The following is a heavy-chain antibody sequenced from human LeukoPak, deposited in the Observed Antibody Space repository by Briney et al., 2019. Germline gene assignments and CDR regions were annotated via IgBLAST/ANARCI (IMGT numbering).Heavy chain of an antibody. Sequence: QPGGSLRLSCAASGFTFSSYEMNWVRQAPGKGLEWVSYISSSGSTIYYADSVKGRFTISRDNAKNSLYLQMNSLRAEDTAVHYCARGEGNYCDSSGYYYYWGQGTLVTVSS. CDR3: ARGEGNYCDSSGYYYY. D-gene: IGHD3-22*01. V-gene: IGHV3-48*03. CDR1: GFTFSSYE. CDR2: ISSSGSTI. J-gene: IGHJ4*02.